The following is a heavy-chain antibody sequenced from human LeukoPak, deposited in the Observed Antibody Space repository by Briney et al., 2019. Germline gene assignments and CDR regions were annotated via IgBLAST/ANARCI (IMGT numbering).Heavy chain of an antibody. CDR2: MNPNSGNT. CDR3: ARVGIVFRGFHRVVRGGYWFDP. Sequence: GASVKVSCKASGYTFTSYDINWVRQATGQGLEWMGWMNPNSGNTGYAQKFQGRVTITRNTSISTAYMELSSLRSEDTAVYYCARVGIVFRGFHRVVRGGYWFDPWGQGTLVTVSS. D-gene: IGHD3-10*01. V-gene: IGHV1-8*03. CDR1: GYTFTSYD. J-gene: IGHJ5*02.